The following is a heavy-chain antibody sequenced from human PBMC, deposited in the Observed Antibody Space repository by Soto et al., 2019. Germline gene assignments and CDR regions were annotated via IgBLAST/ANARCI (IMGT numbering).Heavy chain of an antibody. Sequence: SETLSLTCTVSGGSISSSSYYWGWIRQPPGKGLEWIGSIYYSGSTYYNPSLKSRVTISVDTSKNQFSLKLSSVTAADTAVYYCASQFTTMIVVAHDAFDIWGQGTMVTVSS. CDR1: GGSISSSSYY. CDR3: ASQFTTMIVVAHDAFDI. V-gene: IGHV4-39*01. J-gene: IGHJ3*02. CDR2: IYYSGST. D-gene: IGHD3-22*01.